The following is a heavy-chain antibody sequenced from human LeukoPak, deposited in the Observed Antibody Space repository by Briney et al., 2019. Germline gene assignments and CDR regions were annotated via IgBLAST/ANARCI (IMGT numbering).Heavy chain of an antibody. J-gene: IGHJ4*02. CDR1: GFTFSSYG. CDR2: ISYDGSNK. CDR3: AKEVWFGELLYAFDY. Sequence: PGRSLRLSCAASGFTFSSYGMHWVRQAPGKGLEWVAVISYDGSNKYYADSVKGRFTISRDNSKNTLYLQMNSLRAEDTAVYYCAKEVWFGELLYAFDYWGQGNLVTVSS. D-gene: IGHD3-10*01. V-gene: IGHV3-30*18.